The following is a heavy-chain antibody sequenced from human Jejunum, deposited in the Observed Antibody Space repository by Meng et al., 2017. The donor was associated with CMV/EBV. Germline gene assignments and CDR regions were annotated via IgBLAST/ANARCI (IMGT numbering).Heavy chain of an antibody. Sequence: EYTFIDYYMHWVRQAPGQGLEWMGWINPNTGDTNYAQKFQGRVTMTRDMSINTVYMELTRLRSDDTAVYYCAKDGGSYLDYYFDYWGQGTLVTVSS. CDR3: AKDGGSYLDYYFDY. CDR1: EYTFIDYY. J-gene: IGHJ4*02. V-gene: IGHV1-2*02. D-gene: IGHD1-26*01. CDR2: INPNTGDT.